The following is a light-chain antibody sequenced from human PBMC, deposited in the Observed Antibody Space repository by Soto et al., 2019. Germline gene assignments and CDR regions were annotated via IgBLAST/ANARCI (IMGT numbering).Light chain of an antibody. CDR3: ASWVDSLSGFVV. Sequence: QSVLTQPPSASGTPGQRVTISCSGSSSNIGSNYVFWYQQLPGTAPKVLMYRNSQRPSGVPDRFSGSKSGTSASRAISGLRSEDEADYYCASWVDSLSGFVVFGGGTQLTVL. J-gene: IGLJ2*01. V-gene: IGLV1-47*01. CDR1: SSNIGSNY. CDR2: RNS.